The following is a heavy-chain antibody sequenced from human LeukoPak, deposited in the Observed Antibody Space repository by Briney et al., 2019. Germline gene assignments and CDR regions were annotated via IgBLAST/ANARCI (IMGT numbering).Heavy chain of an antibody. Sequence: GGSLRLSCAASGFTFSSYWMHWVRQAPGKGLVWVSRINSDGSSTNYAGSVKGRFTISRDNAKNTLYLQMNSLRAEDTAVYYCARGSSGWYYFDYWGQGTLVTVSS. CDR1: GFTFSSYW. D-gene: IGHD6-19*01. J-gene: IGHJ4*02. CDR3: ARGSSGWYYFDY. V-gene: IGHV3-74*01. CDR2: INSDGSST.